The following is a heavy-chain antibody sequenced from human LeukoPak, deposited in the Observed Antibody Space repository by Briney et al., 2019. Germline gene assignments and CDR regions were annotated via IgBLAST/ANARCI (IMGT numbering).Heavy chain of an antibody. CDR3: ARGQDRAKQGY. D-gene: IGHD5-18*01. CDR2: IHPSGST. Sequence: SETLSLTCTVFGASFSDYYWNWIRQPPGKGLEWIGEIHPSGSTSYNPALQSRVTMSVDTSKNEFSLKLKSVTAADTAVYYCARGQDRAKQGYWGQGTLVTVSS. CDR1: GASFSDYY. J-gene: IGHJ4*02. V-gene: IGHV4-34*01.